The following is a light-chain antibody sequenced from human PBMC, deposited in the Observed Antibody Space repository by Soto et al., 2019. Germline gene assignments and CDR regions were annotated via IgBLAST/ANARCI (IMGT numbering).Light chain of an antibody. Sequence: DIQMTQSPSTLSASVGDRVTITCRASENIKNWLAWYQQTAGKAPKVLISDASRLEAGVPSRFRGSGSGTDFTLTITGLQNDEFGTYYCQQYDVHPKTFGQGTKLDIK. CDR3: QQYDVHPKT. CDR1: ENIKNW. CDR2: DAS. J-gene: IGKJ1*01. V-gene: IGKV1-5*01.